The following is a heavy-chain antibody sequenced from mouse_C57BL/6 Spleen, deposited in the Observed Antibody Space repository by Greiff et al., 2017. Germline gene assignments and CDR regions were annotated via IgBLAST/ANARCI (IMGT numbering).Heavy chain of an antibody. V-gene: IGHV1-76*01. J-gene: IGHJ4*01. D-gene: IGHD1-1*01. Sequence: VQLQQSGAELVRPGASVKLSCKASGYTFTDYYINWVKQRPGQGLEWIARMYPGSGNTYYNEKFKGKATLTAEKSSSTAYMQLSSLTSEDSAVYFCARNYYGSRYYAMDYWGQGTSVTVSS. CDR2: MYPGSGNT. CDR1: GYTFTDYY. CDR3: ARNYYGSRYYAMDY.